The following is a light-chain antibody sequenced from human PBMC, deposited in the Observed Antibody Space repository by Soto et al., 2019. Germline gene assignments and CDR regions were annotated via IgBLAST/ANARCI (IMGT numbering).Light chain of an antibody. CDR3: QQYNSWSAIT. V-gene: IGKV3-15*01. CDR1: QSVRNK. J-gene: IGKJ5*01. Sequence: EILLTQSPATLSVSPGERVTLSCMASQSVRNKLAWYQQQPGQAPRVLIYDTSTRATGLPARFSGSGSGTDFTLTISSLQSEDSAVYYCQQYNSWSAITFGQGTRLEIK. CDR2: DTS.